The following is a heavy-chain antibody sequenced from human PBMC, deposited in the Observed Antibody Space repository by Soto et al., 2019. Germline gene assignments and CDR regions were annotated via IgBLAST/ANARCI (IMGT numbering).Heavy chain of an antibody. CDR1: GYSFTSYW. CDR2: IYPGDSDT. D-gene: IGHD3-22*01. V-gene: IGHV5-51*01. CDR3: ASDTKNYYDSSGYYYAKAFDI. Sequence: GESLKISCKGSGYSFTSYWIGWVRQMPGKGLEWMGIIYPGDSDTRYSPSFQGQVTISADKSISTAYLQWSSLKASDTAMYYCASDTKNYYDSSGYYYAKAFDIWGQGTMVTVSS. J-gene: IGHJ3*02.